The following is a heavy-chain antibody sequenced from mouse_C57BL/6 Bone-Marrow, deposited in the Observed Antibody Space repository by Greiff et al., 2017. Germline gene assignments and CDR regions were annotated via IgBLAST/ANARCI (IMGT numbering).Heavy chain of an antibody. V-gene: IGHV1-81*01. Sequence: VNVVESGAELARPGASVKLSCKASGYTFTSYGISWVKQRTGQGLEWIGEIYPRSGNTYYNEKFKGKATLTADKSSSTAYMELRSLTSEDSAVYFCARSRYDYDYFDYWGQGTTLTVSS. D-gene: IGHD2-4*01. CDR3: ARSRYDYDYFDY. CDR2: IYPRSGNT. CDR1: GYTFTSYG. J-gene: IGHJ2*01.